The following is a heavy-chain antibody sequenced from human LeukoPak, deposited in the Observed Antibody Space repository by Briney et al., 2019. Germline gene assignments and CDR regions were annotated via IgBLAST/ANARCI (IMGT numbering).Heavy chain of an antibody. CDR3: ASGDSSGYYYTGDY. CDR2: IYYSGST. D-gene: IGHD3-22*01. V-gene: IGHV4-30-4*08. CDR1: GGSISSGDYY. Sequence: PSETLSLTCTVSGGSISSGDYYWSWIRQPPGKGLEWIGYIYYSGSTYYNPSLKSRVTISVDTSKNQFSLKLSSVTAADTAVYYCASGDSSGYYYTGDYWGQGTLVTVSS. J-gene: IGHJ4*02.